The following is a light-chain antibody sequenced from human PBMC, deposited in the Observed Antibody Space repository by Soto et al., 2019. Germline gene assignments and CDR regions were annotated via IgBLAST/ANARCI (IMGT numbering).Light chain of an antibody. CDR2: GAS. CDR3: QQYNNGPT. Sequence: EIVLTQSPATLSLSPGERATLSCRASQSVSSYLAWYQQKPGQAPRLLIYGASTRATGIPARFSGSGSGTEFTLTISSLQSEDFAVYYCQQYNNGPTFGQGTRVDIK. CDR1: QSVSSY. J-gene: IGKJ1*01. V-gene: IGKV3D-15*01.